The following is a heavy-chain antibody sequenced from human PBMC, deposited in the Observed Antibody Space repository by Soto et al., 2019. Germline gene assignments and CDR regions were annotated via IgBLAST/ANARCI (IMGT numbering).Heavy chain of an antibody. CDR3: ARERGGDCSGGSCYYFDY. CDR2: INAGNGNT. Sequence: QVQLVQSGAEVKKPGASVKVSFKASGYTFTSYAMHWVRQAPGQRLEWMGWINAGNGNTKYSQKFQGRVTITRDTSASTAYMELSSLRSEDTAVYYCARERGGDCSGGSCYYFDYWGQGPLVTVSS. D-gene: IGHD2-15*01. J-gene: IGHJ4*02. V-gene: IGHV1-3*01. CDR1: GYTFTSYA.